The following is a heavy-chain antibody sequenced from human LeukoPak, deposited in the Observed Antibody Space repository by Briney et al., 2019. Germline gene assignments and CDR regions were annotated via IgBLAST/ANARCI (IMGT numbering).Heavy chain of an antibody. V-gene: IGHV4-39*01. CDR1: GGSISSSSYY. CDR2: IYYSGST. J-gene: IGHJ4*02. CDR3: ARRGIGTARRALDY. D-gene: IGHD6-6*01. Sequence: SETLSLTCTVSGGSISSSSYYWGWIRQPPGKGLEGIGSIYYSGSTYYNPSLKSRVTISVDTSKNQFSLKLSSVTAADTAVYYCARRGIGTARRALDYWGQGTLVTVSS.